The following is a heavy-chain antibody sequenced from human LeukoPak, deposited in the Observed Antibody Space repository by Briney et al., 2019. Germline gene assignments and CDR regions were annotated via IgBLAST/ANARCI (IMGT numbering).Heavy chain of an antibody. J-gene: IGHJ4*02. V-gene: IGHV1-18*04. CDR3: ARTGSRAWTYFDH. D-gene: IGHD2-15*01. CDR2: IRSYNDST. Sequence: GSVTVSCKASGYTFTSYDISWGRQAPGEGGEWGGWIRSYNDSTKYEPQFQDRVTMTTDTATSTAYMDLSSLRSDDTAVYYCARTGSRAWTYFDHWRQGALVTVSS. CDR1: GYTFTSYD.